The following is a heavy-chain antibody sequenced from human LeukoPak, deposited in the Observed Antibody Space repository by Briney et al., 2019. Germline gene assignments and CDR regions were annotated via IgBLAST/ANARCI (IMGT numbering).Heavy chain of an antibody. Sequence: ASVKVSCKASGYTFTSYYMHWVRQAPGQGLEWMGIINPSGGSTSYAQKFQGRVTMTRDTSTSTVYMELSSLRSEDTAVYYCARDIVLMVYAFDDYYYYGMDVWGQGTTVTVSS. CDR2: INPSGGST. V-gene: IGHV1-46*01. CDR1: GYTFTSYY. D-gene: IGHD2-8*01. CDR3: ARDIVLMVYAFDDYYYYGMDV. J-gene: IGHJ6*02.